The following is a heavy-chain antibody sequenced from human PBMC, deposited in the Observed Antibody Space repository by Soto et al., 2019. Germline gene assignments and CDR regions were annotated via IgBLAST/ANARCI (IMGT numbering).Heavy chain of an antibody. J-gene: IGHJ5*02. CDR2: MNPNSGNT. V-gene: IGHV1-8*01. Sequence: ASVKVSCKASGYTFTSYDINWVRQATGQGLEWMGWMNPNSGNTGYAQKFQGRVTMTRNTSIRKAYMELSSLRSEDTAVYYCARIPHEISIVVPAAANWFDPWGQGTLVTVSS. CDR1: GYTFTSYD. CDR3: ARIPHEISIVVPAAANWFDP. D-gene: IGHD2-2*01.